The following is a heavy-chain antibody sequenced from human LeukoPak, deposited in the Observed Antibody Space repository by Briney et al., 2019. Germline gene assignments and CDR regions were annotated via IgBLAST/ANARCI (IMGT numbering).Heavy chain of an antibody. J-gene: IGHJ4*02. CDR2: INPNSGGT. Sequence: ASVKVSCKASGYTFTGYYMHWVRQAPGQGLEWMGWINPNSGGTNYAQKFQGRVTMTRDTSISTAYMELSRLRSDGTAVYYCARVSKGGYVAFFDYWGQGTLVTVSS. V-gene: IGHV1-2*02. CDR3: ARVSKGGYVAFFDY. CDR1: GYTFTGYY. D-gene: IGHD5-12*01.